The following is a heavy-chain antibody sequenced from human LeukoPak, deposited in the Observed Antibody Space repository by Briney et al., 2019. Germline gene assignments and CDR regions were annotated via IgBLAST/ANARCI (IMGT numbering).Heavy chain of an antibody. J-gene: IGHJ4*02. D-gene: IGHD2-15*01. CDR3: ARSVVGDGAFDY. Sequence: SETLSLTCIVSGGSISSHYCSWIRQPPGKGLEWIGYIYYSGSTNYNPSLKSRATISVDTSKNQFSLKLSSVTAADTAVYYCARSVVGDGAFDYWGQGTLVTVSS. V-gene: IGHV4-59*11. CDR2: IYYSGST. CDR1: GGSISSHY.